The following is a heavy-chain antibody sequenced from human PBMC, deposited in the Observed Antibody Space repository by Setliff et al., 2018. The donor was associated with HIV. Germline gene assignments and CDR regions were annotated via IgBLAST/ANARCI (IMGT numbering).Heavy chain of an antibody. CDR3: ARDWGKTGYFYYGLDV. Sequence: PGGSLRLSCAASGFTFRSYAIHWVRQAPGKGLEWVAATSYDGSNKYYADSVKGRFIISRDNSKNTVYLQVNSLRVEDTAVYYCARDWGKTGYFYYGLDVWGQGTTVTVSS. D-gene: IGHD1-1*01. J-gene: IGHJ6*02. V-gene: IGHV3-30*14. CDR1: GFTFRSYA. CDR2: TSYDGSNK.